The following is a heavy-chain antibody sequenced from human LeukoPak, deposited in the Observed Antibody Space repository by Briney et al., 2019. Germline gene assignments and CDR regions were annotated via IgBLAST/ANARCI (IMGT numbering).Heavy chain of an antibody. CDR2: MKPNSGNT. J-gene: IGHJ4*02. V-gene: IGHV1-8*03. CDR3: ARDILGLRLGELSLPFDY. D-gene: IGHD3-16*02. Sequence: ASVKVSCKASGYTFTSYAMNWVRQAPGQGLEWMGWMKPNSGNTGYAQKFQGRVTITRNTSISTAYMELRSLRSDDTAVYYCARDILGLRLGELSLPFDYWGQGTLVTVSS. CDR1: GYTFTSYA.